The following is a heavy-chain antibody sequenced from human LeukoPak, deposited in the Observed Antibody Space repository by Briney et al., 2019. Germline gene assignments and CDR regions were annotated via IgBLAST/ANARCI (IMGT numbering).Heavy chain of an antibody. CDR2: ISAYNGKT. V-gene: IGHV1-18*01. D-gene: IGHD6-19*01. Sequence: ASVKVSCKASGYTFTSYGISWVRQAPGQGLEWMGWISAYNGKTNYAQKLQGRVTMTTDTSTSTAYMELRRLRSDDTAVYYCARDYGIAVAGFFSVGGFRMDVWGQGTTVTVSS. CDR1: GYTFTSYG. CDR3: ARDYGIAVAGFFSVGGFRMDV. J-gene: IGHJ6*02.